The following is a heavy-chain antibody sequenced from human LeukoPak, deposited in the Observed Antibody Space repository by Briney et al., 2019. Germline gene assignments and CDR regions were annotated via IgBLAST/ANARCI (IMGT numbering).Heavy chain of an antibody. Sequence: PGGSLRLSCAVSGLTVSSNYMSWVRQAPGKGLEWVSAIYSGGSTFYADPVKGRFTISRDNSKNTLHLQMNSLRAEDTAVYYCARDPYNSGSSYFDYWGQGTLVTVSS. J-gene: IGHJ4*02. CDR3: ARDPYNSGSSYFDY. V-gene: IGHV3-53*01. D-gene: IGHD3-10*01. CDR1: GLTVSSNY. CDR2: IYSGGST.